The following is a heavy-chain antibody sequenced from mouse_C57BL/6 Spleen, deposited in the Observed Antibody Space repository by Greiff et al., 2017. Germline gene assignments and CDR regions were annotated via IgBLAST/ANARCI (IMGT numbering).Heavy chain of an antibody. CDR3: ARSSVPYYYGCSIYYAMDY. D-gene: IGHD1-1*01. CDR2: IDPSGSCT. J-gene: IGHJ4*01. CDR1: GYTFTSYW. Sequence: QVQLQQPGAELVKPGASVKLSCKASGYTFTSYWMQWVKQRPGQGLEWIGEIDPSGSCTNYNQKFKGKATLTVDTSSSTAYMQLSSLTSEDSAVYDCARSSVPYYYGCSIYYAMDYWGQGTSVPVPS. V-gene: IGHV1-50*01.